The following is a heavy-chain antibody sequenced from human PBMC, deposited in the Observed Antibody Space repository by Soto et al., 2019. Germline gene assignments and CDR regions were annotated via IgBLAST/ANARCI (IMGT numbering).Heavy chain of an antibody. CDR2: ISSSSSYT. Sequence: PGGSLRLSCAASGFTFSDYYMSWIRQAPGKGLEWVSYISSSSSYTNYADSVKGRFTISRDNAKNSLYLQMNSLRAEVTAVYYCARKGIADNWFDPWGQGTLVTVSS. CDR3: ARKGIADNWFDP. V-gene: IGHV3-11*06. CDR1: GFTFSDYY. D-gene: IGHD6-13*01. J-gene: IGHJ5*02.